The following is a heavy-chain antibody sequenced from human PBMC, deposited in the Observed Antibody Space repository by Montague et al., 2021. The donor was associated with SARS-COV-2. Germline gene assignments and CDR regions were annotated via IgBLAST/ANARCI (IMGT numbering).Heavy chain of an antibody. D-gene: IGHD3-10*01. CDR2: TSYDGSNK. CDR3: ARAGSGSYRYGMDV. J-gene: IGHJ6*02. Sequence: SLRLSCAASGFTFSSYAMHWVRQAPGKGLEWVALTSYDGSNKYYVDSVKGRFTISRDNSKNTLYVQMNSLRAEDTAMHYCARAGSGSYRYGMDVWGQGTTVTVSS. V-gene: IGHV3-30*04. CDR1: GFTFSSYA.